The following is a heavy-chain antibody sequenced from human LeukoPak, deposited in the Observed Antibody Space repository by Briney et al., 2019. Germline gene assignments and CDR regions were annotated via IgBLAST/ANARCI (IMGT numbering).Heavy chain of an antibody. CDR1: GFTFSSYA. Sequence: PGGSLRLSCAASGFTFSSYAMHWVRQAPGKGLEWGAVISYDGSNKYYADSVKGRFTISRDNSKNTLYLQMNSLRAEDTAVYYCAREPGYCSGGSCYSVIYYYYGMDVWGKGTTVTVSS. CDR2: ISYDGSNK. CDR3: AREPGYCSGGSCYSVIYYYYGMDV. V-gene: IGHV3-30*04. D-gene: IGHD2-15*01. J-gene: IGHJ6*04.